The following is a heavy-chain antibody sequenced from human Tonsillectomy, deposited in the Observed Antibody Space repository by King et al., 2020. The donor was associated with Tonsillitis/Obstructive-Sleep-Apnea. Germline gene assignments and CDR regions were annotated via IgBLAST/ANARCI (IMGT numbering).Heavy chain of an antibody. CDR1: GGSISSSSYY. V-gene: IGHV4-39*01. J-gene: IGHJ4*02. D-gene: IGHD3-9*01. Sequence: QLQESGPGLVKPSETLSLTCTVSGGSISSSSYYWGWIRQPPGKGLEWIASIYYNGNTYYNPSLKSRVTISVDTSKNQFSLRLSSVTAADTAVYYCARPPTGWGQGTLVTVSS. CDR3: ARPPTG. CDR2: IYYNGNT.